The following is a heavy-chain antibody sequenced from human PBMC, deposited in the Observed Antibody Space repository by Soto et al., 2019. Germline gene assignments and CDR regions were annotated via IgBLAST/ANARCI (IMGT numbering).Heavy chain of an antibody. J-gene: IGHJ3*02. CDR3: ARYFVWPSCFDI. D-gene: IGHD3-9*01. V-gene: IGHV4-59*01. Sequence: QVQLQESGPGLVKPSETLSLTCTVSGGSISGYYWSWIRQPPGKRLEWIGYIDYYGSTNYNPSLKSRVTISVDTSKKQFSLNLGSVTAADTAIYYCARYFVWPSCFDIWGQGTMFTVSS. CDR1: GGSISGYY. CDR2: IDYYGST.